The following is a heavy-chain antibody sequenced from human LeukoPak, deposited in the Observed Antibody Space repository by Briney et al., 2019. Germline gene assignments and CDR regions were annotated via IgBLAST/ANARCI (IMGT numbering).Heavy chain of an antibody. D-gene: IGHD3-10*01. Sequence: GGSLRLSCAAPGFTFNSYTMHWVRPALGRGLERVSVMSFDGNKKFYAEYVKGRFTISRDNSENTLYLEMNSLRGEDTAVYYCARGDYDLSGSYHYGMDVWGQGTTVTVSS. J-gene: IGHJ6*02. V-gene: IGHV3-30-3*01. CDR2: MSFDGNKK. CDR1: GFTFNSYT. CDR3: ARGDYDLSGSYHYGMDV.